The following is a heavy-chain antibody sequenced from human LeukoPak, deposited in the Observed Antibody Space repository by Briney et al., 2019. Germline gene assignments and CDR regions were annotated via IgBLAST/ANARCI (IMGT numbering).Heavy chain of an antibody. Sequence: ASVKVSCKASEYTFTGYYIHWVRQAPGQGLEWMGWINPNSGGTNYAQKFQGRVTITRNTSISTAYMELSSLRSEDTAVYYCARVRRPSQGFLEWLPLWYWGQGTLVTVSS. CDR2: INPNSGGT. D-gene: IGHD3-3*01. CDR1: EYTFTGYY. CDR3: ARVRRPSQGFLEWLPLWY. V-gene: IGHV1-2*02. J-gene: IGHJ4*02.